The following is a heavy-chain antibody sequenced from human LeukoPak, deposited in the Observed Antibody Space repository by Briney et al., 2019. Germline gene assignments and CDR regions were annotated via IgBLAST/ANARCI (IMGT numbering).Heavy chain of an antibody. CDR1: GYTFTSYA. CDR3: ASESIAVADFYYYGMDV. J-gene: IGHJ6*02. Sequence: ASVKVSCKASGYTFTSYAMNWVRQAPGQGLEWMGWINTNTGNPTYAQGFTGRFVFSLDTSVSTAYLQISSLKAEDTAVYCCASESIAVADFYYYGMDVWGQGTTVTVSS. V-gene: IGHV7-4-1*02. CDR2: INTNTGNP. D-gene: IGHD6-19*01.